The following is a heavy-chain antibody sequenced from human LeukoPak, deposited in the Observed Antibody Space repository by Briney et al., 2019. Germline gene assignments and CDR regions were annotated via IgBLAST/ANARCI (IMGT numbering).Heavy chain of an antibody. V-gene: IGHV1-69*13. CDR3: ARSYQLLLYYFDY. CDR2: IIPIFGTA. J-gene: IGHJ4*02. Sequence: SVKVSCKASGGTFSSYAISWARQAPGQGLEWMGGIIPIFGTANYAQKFQGRVTITADESTSTAYMELSSLRSEDTAVYYCARSYQLLLYYFDYWGQGTLVTVSS. CDR1: GGTFSSYA. D-gene: IGHD2-2*01.